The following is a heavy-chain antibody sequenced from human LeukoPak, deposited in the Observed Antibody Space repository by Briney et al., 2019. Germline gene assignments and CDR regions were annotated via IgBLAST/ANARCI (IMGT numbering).Heavy chain of an antibody. CDR2: IYYSGST. CDR1: GGSISSYY. V-gene: IGHV4-59*01. CDR3: ARVSHEYFDY. Sequence: PSETLSLTWTVSGGSISSYYWSWIRQPPVKGLEWIGYIYYSGSTNYNPSLKSRVTISVDTSKNQFSLKLSSVTAADTAVYYCARVSHEYFDYWGQGTLVTVSS. J-gene: IGHJ4*02.